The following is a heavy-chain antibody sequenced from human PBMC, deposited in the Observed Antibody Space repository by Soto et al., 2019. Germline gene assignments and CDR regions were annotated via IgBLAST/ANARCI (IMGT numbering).Heavy chain of an antibody. V-gene: IGHV1-58*01. CDR3: AADPDFGVVIPDY. D-gene: IGHD3-3*01. CDR1: GFTFTSSS. J-gene: IGHJ4*02. CDR2: IVVGRDNT. Sequence: VKVSCKTSGFTFTSSSVQWARQARGQRLECIGWIVVGRDNTNYEQKFQERVTITKDMSTSTAYMKLSSLRSEYTAVYYCAADPDFGVVIPDYWGQGTLVTVSS.